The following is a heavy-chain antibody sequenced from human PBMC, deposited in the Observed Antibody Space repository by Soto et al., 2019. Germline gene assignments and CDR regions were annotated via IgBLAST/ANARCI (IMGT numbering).Heavy chain of an antibody. J-gene: IGHJ4*02. CDR2: ISNPGDST. V-gene: IGHV3-23*01. CDR1: GFTFSSYA. D-gene: IGHD1-26*01. CDR3: AKSGSHSYFDS. Sequence: GGSLRLSCGASGFTFSSYAMCWVRQAPGKGLEWVSSISNPGDSTYYANSVKGRFIISRDNSMNTLSLQMSSLRAEDTAVYYCAKSGSHSYFDSWGQGTLVTVSS.